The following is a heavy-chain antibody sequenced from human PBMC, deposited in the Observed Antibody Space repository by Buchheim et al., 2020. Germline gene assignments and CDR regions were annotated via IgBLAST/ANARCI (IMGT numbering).Heavy chain of an antibody. J-gene: IGHJ6*02. CDR3: ARPEGYCTVTRCVARGLGV. D-gene: IGHD2-8*02. CDR2: INGTGSKT. Sequence: EVQLLESGGGLVQPGGSLRLSCAASGFTFSSYGMTWVRQAPGKGLEWVSGINGTGSKTFYADSVKGRFTISRDNSKSTLFLQMNSLRAEDTAVYYCARPEGYCTVTRCVARGLGVWGQGTT. CDR1: GFTFSSYG. V-gene: IGHV3-23*01.